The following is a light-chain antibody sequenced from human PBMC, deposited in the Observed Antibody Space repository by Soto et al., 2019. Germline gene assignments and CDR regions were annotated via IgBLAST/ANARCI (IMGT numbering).Light chain of an antibody. J-gene: IGKJ4*01. V-gene: IGKV3-11*01. CDR1: QGVSSY. CDR3: QQRSNWPLT. Sequence: EVVLTQSPATLSLSPGERATLSCRASQGVSSYLAWYQKKPGQAPRLLIYDASDKATGIPARFSGSGSGTDFTLTISSLEPEDFAVYFCQQRSNWPLTFGGGTKVEIK. CDR2: DAS.